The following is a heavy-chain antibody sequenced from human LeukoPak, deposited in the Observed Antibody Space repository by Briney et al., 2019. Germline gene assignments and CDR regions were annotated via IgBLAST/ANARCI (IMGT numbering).Heavy chain of an antibody. D-gene: IGHD5/OR15-5a*01. CDR3: ARLVGLSTTASY. V-gene: IGHV1-2*02. CDR1: GYTFIGYY. CDR2: INPTSGGT. Sequence: APVKVSCKASGYTFIGYYLHWVRQAPGQGLEWMGWINPTSGGTNYAQKFQDRVTMTRDTSINTAYLELSRLTSDDTAVYYCARLVGLSTTASYWGQGTLVIVSS. J-gene: IGHJ4*02.